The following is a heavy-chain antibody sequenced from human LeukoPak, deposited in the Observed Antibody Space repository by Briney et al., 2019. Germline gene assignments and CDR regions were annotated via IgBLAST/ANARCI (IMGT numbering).Heavy chain of an antibody. D-gene: IGHD2-2*01. CDR3: ARVGGYGHQLHLMDV. J-gene: IGHJ6*02. Sequence: ASVKVSCTASGYTFTIYDINWVRQATGQGLEWMGWMNPNSGNTGYAQKFQGRATMTRNTSISTAYMELSSLRSEDTAVYYCARVGGYGHQLHLMDVWGQGTTVTVSS. CDR1: GYTFTIYD. CDR2: MNPNSGNT. V-gene: IGHV1-8*01.